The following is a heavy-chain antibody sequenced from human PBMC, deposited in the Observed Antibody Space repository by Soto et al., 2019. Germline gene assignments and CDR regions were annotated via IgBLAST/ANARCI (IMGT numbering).Heavy chain of an antibody. Sequence: SETLSLTCTVSGGSISSGAYYWTWIRQHPGKGLEWIGHIYYSGGTGYSPSLRSRLTISVDTSKNHFSLKLSSVTAADTAVYYCARLNRDLYYFDYWGQGTLVTVSS. V-gene: IGHV4-31*03. CDR2: IYYSGGT. CDR1: GGSISSGAYY. J-gene: IGHJ4*02. CDR3: ARLNRDLYYFDY.